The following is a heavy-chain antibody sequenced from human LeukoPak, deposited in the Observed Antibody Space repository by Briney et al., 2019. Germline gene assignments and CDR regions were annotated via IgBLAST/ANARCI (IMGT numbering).Heavy chain of an antibody. Sequence: SQTLSLTCTVSGGSISSGDYYWSWIRQPPGKGLEWIGYIYYSGSTYYNPSLKSRVTISVDTSKNQFSLKLSSVTAADTAVYYCARDTMVRGGYYGMDVWGQGTTVTVSS. V-gene: IGHV4-30-4*01. CDR2: IYYSGST. D-gene: IGHD3-10*01. CDR1: GGSISSGDYY. J-gene: IGHJ6*02. CDR3: ARDTMVRGGYYGMDV.